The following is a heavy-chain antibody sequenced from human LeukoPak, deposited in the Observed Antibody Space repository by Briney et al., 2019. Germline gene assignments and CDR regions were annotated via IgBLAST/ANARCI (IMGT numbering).Heavy chain of an antibody. Sequence: GGSLRLSCAASGFTFSSYTMNWVRQAPGKGLEWVSVIYSGGSTYYADSVKGRFTISRDNSKNTLYLQMNSLRAEDTAVYYCARGRYCSGGSCTLDPWGQGTLVTVSS. J-gene: IGHJ5*02. CDR2: IYSGGST. CDR3: ARGRYCSGGSCTLDP. D-gene: IGHD2-15*01. CDR1: GFTFSSYT. V-gene: IGHV3-53*01.